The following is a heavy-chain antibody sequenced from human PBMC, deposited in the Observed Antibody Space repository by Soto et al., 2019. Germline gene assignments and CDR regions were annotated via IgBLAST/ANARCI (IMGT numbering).Heavy chain of an antibody. CDR3: AREAERGKTQDAFDL. J-gene: IGHJ3*01. CDR1: GGTFSSYA. V-gene: IGHV1-69*01. CDR2: IIPIFGTA. Sequence: QVQLVQSGAEVKKPGSSVKVSCKASGGTFSSYAISWVRQAPGQGLEWMGGIIPIFGTANYAQKFQGRVTITADEDTSTDYLELSSLRSEDTAVYYCAREAERGKTQDAFDLWGQGTMVTVSS. D-gene: IGHD1-1*01.